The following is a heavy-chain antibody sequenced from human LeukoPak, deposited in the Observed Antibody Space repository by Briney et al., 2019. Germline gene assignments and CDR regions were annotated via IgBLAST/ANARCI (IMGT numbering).Heavy chain of an antibody. J-gene: IGHJ4*02. CDR1: GFTLSGSA. D-gene: IGHD6-19*01. Sequence: SGGSLRLSCAASGFTLSGSAMHGVRQASGKGLEWVGRIRSKANSYATAYAASVKGRFTISRDDSKNTAYLQMNSLKTEDTAVYYCFYGSSGWYVYWGQGTLVTVSS. CDR3: FYGSSGWYVY. CDR2: IRSKANSYAT. V-gene: IGHV3-73*01.